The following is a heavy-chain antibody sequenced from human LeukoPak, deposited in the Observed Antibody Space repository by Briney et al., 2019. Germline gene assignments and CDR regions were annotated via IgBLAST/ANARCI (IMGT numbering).Heavy chain of an antibody. V-gene: IGHV1-18*01. CDR2: ISAYNGNT. Sequence: GASVKVSCKASGYTFTSYGISWVRQAPGQGLEWMGWISAYNGNTNYAQKLQGRVTMTTDTSTGTAYMELRSLRSDDTAVYYCARDGRYYYDSSGYYLFDYWGQGTLVTVSS. J-gene: IGHJ4*02. D-gene: IGHD3-22*01. CDR3: ARDGRYYYDSSGYYLFDY. CDR1: GYTFTSYG.